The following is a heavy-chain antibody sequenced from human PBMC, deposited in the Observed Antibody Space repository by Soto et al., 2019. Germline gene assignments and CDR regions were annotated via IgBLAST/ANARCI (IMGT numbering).Heavy chain of an antibody. V-gene: IGHV1-3*01. CDR1: GYTFTSYA. D-gene: IGHD2-21*02. Sequence: ASVKVSCKASGYTFTSYAMHWVRQAPGQRLEWMGWINAGNGNTKYSQKFQGRVPITRDTSASTAYMELSSLRSEDTAAYYCARSIVVVTAADYWGQGTLVTVSS. CDR2: INAGNGNT. CDR3: ARSIVVVTAADY. J-gene: IGHJ4*02.